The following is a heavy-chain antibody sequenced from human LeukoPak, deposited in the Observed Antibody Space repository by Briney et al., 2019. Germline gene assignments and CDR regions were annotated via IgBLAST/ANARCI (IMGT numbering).Heavy chain of an antibody. D-gene: IGHD2/OR15-2a*01. CDR1: GGSFSSDY. CDR3: ARRRLSGDAFDI. Sequence: SETLSLTCTVYGGSFSSDYWSWIRQPPGKGLEWIGEINHSGSTKYNPSLKSRVTISVDTSKNQFSLKLTSVTAADTAVYYCARRRLSGDAFDIWGQGTMVTVSS. J-gene: IGHJ3*02. CDR2: INHSGST. V-gene: IGHV4-34*01.